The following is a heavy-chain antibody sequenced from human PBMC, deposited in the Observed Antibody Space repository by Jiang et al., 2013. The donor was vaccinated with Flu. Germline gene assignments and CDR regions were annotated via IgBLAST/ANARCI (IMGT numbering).Heavy chain of an antibody. Sequence: GPGLVKPSQTLSLTCTVSGGSISSGDYYWSWIRQPPGKGLEWIGYIYYSGSTYYNPSLKSRVTISVDTSKNQFSLKLSSVTAADTAVYYCARGLSDYRGPYYYYYMDVWGKGTTVTVSS. CDR2: IYYSGST. D-gene: IGHD4-11*01. J-gene: IGHJ6*03. V-gene: IGHV4-30-4*01. CDR3: ARGLSDYRGPYYYYYMDV. CDR1: GGSISSGDYY.